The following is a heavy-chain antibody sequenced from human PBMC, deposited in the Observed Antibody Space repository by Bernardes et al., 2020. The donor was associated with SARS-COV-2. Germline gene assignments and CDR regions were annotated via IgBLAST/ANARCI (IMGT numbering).Heavy chain of an antibody. Sequence: PGNGLEWLGYIYYSGSTNSNPSLKSRVTISVDTSKNQFSLKLSSVTAADTAVYYCARGPNWFDPWGQGTLVTVSS. V-gene: IGHV4-59*01. CDR3: ARGPNWFDP. J-gene: IGHJ5*02. CDR2: IYYSGST.